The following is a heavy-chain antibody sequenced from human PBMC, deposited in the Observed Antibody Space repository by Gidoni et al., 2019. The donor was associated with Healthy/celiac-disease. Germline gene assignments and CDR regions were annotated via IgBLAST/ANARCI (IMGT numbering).Heavy chain of an antibody. D-gene: IGHD2-15*01. J-gene: IGHJ6*02. CDR2: ISYDGSNK. CDR3: ARDLGIYCSGGSCYYYYGMDV. Sequence: QVQLVESGGGVVQPGRSLRLSCAASGFTFSSYAMHGVRQAPGKGLEWVAVISYDGSNKYYADSVKGRFTISRDNSKNTLYLQMNSLRAEDTAVYYCARDLGIYCSGGSCYYYYGMDVWGQGTTVTVSS. CDR1: GFTFSSYA. V-gene: IGHV3-30*04.